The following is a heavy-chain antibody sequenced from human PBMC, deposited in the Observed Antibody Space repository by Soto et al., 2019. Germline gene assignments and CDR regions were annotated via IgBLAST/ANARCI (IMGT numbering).Heavy chain of an antibody. CDR3: AKDPFRNYYGMDV. Sequence: QVQLVESGGGVVQPGRSLRLSCAASGFTFSSYGMHWVRQAPGKGLEWVAVISYDGSTKYYADSVKGRFTISRDNSKNTLYLQMNSLRAEDTAVYYCAKDPFRNYYGMDVWGQGTTVTVSS. CDR2: ISYDGSTK. V-gene: IGHV3-30*18. CDR1: GFTFSSYG. D-gene: IGHD2-21*01. J-gene: IGHJ6*02.